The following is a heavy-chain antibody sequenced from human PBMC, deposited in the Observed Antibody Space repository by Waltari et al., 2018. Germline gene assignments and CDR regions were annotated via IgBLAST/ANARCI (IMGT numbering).Heavy chain of an antibody. CDR2: IYYSGST. CDR3: ARGDIVVVPAAMPFAFDI. CDR1: GGSISSSSYY. J-gene: IGHJ3*02. V-gene: IGHV4-39*01. D-gene: IGHD2-2*01. Sequence: QLQLQESGPGLVKPSETLSLPCTVSGGSISSSSYYWGWIRQPPGKGLEWIVSIYYSGSTYYNPSLKSRVTISVDTSKNQFSLKLSSVTAADTAVYYCARGDIVVVPAAMPFAFDIWGQGTMVTVSS.